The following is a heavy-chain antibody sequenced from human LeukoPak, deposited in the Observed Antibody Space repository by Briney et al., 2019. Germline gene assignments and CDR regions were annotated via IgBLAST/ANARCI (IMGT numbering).Heavy chain of an antibody. V-gene: IGHV1-2*06. J-gene: IGHJ3*02. CDR1: GYTFTGYY. CDR3: ARGPRLDSSGWYYGAFDI. D-gene: IGHD6-19*01. Sequence: ASVNVSFTASGYTFTGYYIHWVRQAPGQGLEWMGRINPNSGGADYAQKFQGRVSMTRDTSISTAYMELSSLRSDDTAVYYCARGPRLDSSGWYYGAFDIWGQGTMVTVS. CDR2: INPNSGGA.